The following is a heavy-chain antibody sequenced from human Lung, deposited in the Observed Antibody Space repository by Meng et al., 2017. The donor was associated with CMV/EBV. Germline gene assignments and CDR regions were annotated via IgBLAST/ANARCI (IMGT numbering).Heavy chain of an antibody. D-gene: IGHD3-3*01. Sequence: GGSXRLXXAASGFTFSSYWMHWVRQAPGKGLVWVSRINSDGSSTSYADSVKGRFTISRDNAKNTLYLQMNSLRAEDTAVYYCARDNPYYDFWSGYYGYYFDYWXQGTLVTVSS. CDR3: ARDNPYYDFWSGYYGYYFDY. J-gene: IGHJ4*02. CDR1: GFTFSSYW. CDR2: INSDGSST. V-gene: IGHV3-74*01.